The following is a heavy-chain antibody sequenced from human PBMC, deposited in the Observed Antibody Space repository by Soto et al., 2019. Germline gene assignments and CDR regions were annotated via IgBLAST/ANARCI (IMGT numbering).Heavy chain of an antibody. Sequence: EVQLLESGGGLVQPGGSLRLSCAASGFTFSSYAMSWVRQAPGKGLEWVSVISGSGGSTYYADSVKGRFTISRDSSKNTLYLQMNSLRAEDTAVYYCAKGSGGGGSCYSAVDYWGQGTLVTVSS. CDR1: GFTFSSYA. CDR3: AKGSGGGGSCYSAVDY. J-gene: IGHJ4*02. D-gene: IGHD2-15*01. CDR2: ISGSGGST. V-gene: IGHV3-23*01.